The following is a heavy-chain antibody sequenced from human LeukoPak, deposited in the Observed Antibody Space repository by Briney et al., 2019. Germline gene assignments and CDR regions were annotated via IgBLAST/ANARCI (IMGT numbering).Heavy chain of an antibody. CDR1: GGSFSGYY. V-gene: IGHV4-34*01. Sequence: PSETLSLTCAVYGGSFSGYYWSWIRQPPGKGLEWIGEINHSGSTNYNPSLKSRVTISVDTSKNQFSLKLSSVTAADTAVYYCARGSWFDPGGQGTLVTVS. J-gene: IGHJ5*02. CDR3: ARGSWFDP. CDR2: INHSGST.